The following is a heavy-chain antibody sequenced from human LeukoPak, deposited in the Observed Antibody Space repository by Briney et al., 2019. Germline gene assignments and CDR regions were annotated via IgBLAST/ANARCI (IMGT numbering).Heavy chain of an antibody. CDR1: GGTFSSYA. J-gene: IGHJ6*03. CDR2: IIPIFGTA. V-gene: IGHV1-69*01. D-gene: IGHD6-19*01. CDR3: ARGSSGWYETHYYYYYMDV. Sequence: SVKVSCKASGGTFSSYAISWVRQAPGQGLEWMGGIIPIFGTANYAQKFQGRVTITADESTSTAYMELSSLRSEDTAVYCCARGSSGWYETHYYYYYMDVWGKGTTVTVSS.